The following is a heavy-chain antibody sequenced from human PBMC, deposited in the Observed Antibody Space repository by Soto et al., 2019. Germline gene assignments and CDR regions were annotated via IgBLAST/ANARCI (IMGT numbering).Heavy chain of an antibody. CDR2: INPNSGDT. V-gene: IGHV1-2*04. CDR3: ARERCSITSCYLSAFDI. J-gene: IGHJ3*02. Sequence: ASVKVSCKASGYTFTGYYIHWVRQAPGQGLEWMGGINPNSGDTNYAQKFQGWATMTRDTSISTAYMELSRLRSDDTAVYYCARERCSITSCYLSAFDIWGQGTMVTVSS. CDR1: GYTFTGYY. D-gene: IGHD2-2*01.